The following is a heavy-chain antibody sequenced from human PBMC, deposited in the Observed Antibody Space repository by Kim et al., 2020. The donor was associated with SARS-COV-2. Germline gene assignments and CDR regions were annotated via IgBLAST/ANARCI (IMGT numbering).Heavy chain of an antibody. CDR2: ISAYNGNT. CDR3: ASGGAVAGYYYGMDV. CDR1: GYTFTSYG. D-gene: IGHD6-19*01. J-gene: IGHJ6*02. Sequence: ASVKVSCKASGYTFTSYGISWVRQSPGQGLEWMGWISAYNGNTNYAQKLQGRVTMTTDTSTSTDYMELRSLRSDDTAVYYCASGGAVAGYYYGMDVWGQGTTVTVSS. V-gene: IGHV1-18*01.